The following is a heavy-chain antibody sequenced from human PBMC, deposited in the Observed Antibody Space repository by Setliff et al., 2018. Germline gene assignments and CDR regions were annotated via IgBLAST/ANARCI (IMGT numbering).Heavy chain of an antibody. Sequence: SETLSLTCTVSGGSIINNNYYWGWIRQPPGKGLEWIGYIYSSGSSNYNPSLKSRVTISVDTSKNQFSLKLTSVTAADTAVYYCARAPQYSNFWYALSWFDPWGQGTLVTVSS. V-gene: IGHV4-61*05. D-gene: IGHD3-3*01. J-gene: IGHJ5*02. CDR1: GGSIINNNYY. CDR3: ARAPQYSNFWYALSWFDP. CDR2: IYSSGSS.